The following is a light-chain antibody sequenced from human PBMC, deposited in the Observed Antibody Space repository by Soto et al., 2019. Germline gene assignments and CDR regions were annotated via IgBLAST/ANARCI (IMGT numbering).Light chain of an antibody. CDR1: QSVSSN. J-gene: IGKJ4*01. CDR3: QQYNNWPPRVT. CDR2: GAS. Sequence: EIVMTQSPATLSVSPGERATLSCRASQSVSSNLAWYQQKPGQAPRLLIYGASTRATGIPARFSGSGSGTEFTLTISSLLSEDFAVDYCQQYNNWPPRVTFGGGTKVEIK. V-gene: IGKV3-15*01.